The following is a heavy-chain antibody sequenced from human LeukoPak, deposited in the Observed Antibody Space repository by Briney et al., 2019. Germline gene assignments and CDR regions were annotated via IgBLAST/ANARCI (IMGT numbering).Heavy chain of an antibody. Sequence: SETLSLTCAVYGGSFSGYYWSWIRQPPGKGLEWIGEINHSGTTNNNPSLKRRVTFSIDKSKNQFSLKLTSVTAADTAVYFCARGFHTTSYTGFDIWGQGTMVTVS. CDR3: ARGFHTTSYTGFDI. CDR2: INHSGTT. CDR1: GGSFSGYY. V-gene: IGHV4-34*01. D-gene: IGHD3-16*01. J-gene: IGHJ3*02.